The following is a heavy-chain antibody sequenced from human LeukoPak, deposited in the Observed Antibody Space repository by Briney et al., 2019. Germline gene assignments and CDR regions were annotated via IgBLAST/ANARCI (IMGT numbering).Heavy chain of an antibody. CDR3: AKGLSYYYDSSGYYC. Sequence: GGSLRLSCAASGFTFSSYAMSWVRQAPGKGLEWVSAISGSGGSTYYADSVKGRFTISRDNSKNTLYLQMNSLRAEDTAVYYCAKGLSYYYDSSGYYCWGQGTLVTVSS. CDR1: GFTFSSYA. CDR2: ISGSGGST. V-gene: IGHV3-23*01. D-gene: IGHD3-22*01. J-gene: IGHJ4*02.